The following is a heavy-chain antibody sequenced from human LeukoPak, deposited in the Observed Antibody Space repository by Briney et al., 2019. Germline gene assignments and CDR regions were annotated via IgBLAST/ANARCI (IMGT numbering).Heavy chain of an antibody. CDR3: VRDLGGRSGH. D-gene: IGHD1-26*01. CDR2: INEDGSTT. CDR1: GFTFSRNW. V-gene: IGHV3-74*01. Sequence: GGSLRLSCAASGFTFSRNWMHWVRQAPGKGLVWVSRINEDGSTTNYADSVKGRSTIFRDNAKNTLYLQMNSLRAEDTAVYYCVRDLGGRSGHWGQGTLVTVSS. J-gene: IGHJ4*02.